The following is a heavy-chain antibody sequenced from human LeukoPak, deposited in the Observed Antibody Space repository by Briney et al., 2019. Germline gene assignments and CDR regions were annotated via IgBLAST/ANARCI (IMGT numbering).Heavy chain of an antibody. CDR1: GFTFSDYY. J-gene: IGHJ4*02. Sequence: GGSLRLSCAASGFTFSDYYMSWIRQAPGKGLEWVSYISSSGSTIYYADSVKGRFTISRDNAKNSLYLQMNSLRAEDTAVYCCARDPRLYSNYLWGQGTLVTVSS. CDR2: ISSSGSTI. CDR3: ARDPRLYSNYL. D-gene: IGHD4-11*01. V-gene: IGHV3-11*04.